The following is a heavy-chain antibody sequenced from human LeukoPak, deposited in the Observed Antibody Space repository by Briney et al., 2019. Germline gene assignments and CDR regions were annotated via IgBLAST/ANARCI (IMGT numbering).Heavy chain of an antibody. CDR3: ARTRWDSSTLGPFFQH. CDR1: GFTVSSNY. Sequence: GGSLRLSCAASGFTVSSNYMSWVRQTPGKGLEWVSVIYSGGSTYYADSVKGRFTISRDNSKNTLYLQMNSLRAEDTAVYYCARTRWDSSTLGPFFQHWGQGTLVTVSS. J-gene: IGHJ1*01. V-gene: IGHV3-53*01. D-gene: IGHD2-2*01. CDR2: IYSGGST.